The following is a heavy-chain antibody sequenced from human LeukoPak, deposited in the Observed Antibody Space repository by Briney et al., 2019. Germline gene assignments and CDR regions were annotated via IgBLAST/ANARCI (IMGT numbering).Heavy chain of an antibody. CDR3: ARDQGRGYSYGS. D-gene: IGHD5-18*01. Sequence: GGSLRLSCAASGFTFSSYSMNWVRQAPGKGLEWVSSISSSSSYIYYADSVKGRFTISRDNAKNSLYLQMNSLRAEDAAVYYCARDQGRGYSYGSRGQETLVTVSS. V-gene: IGHV3-21*01. CDR1: GFTFSSYS. CDR2: ISSSSSYI. J-gene: IGHJ4*02.